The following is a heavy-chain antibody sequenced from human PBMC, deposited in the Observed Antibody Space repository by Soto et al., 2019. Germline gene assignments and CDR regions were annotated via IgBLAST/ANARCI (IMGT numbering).Heavy chain of an antibody. CDR3: ARHPTIAELMVYATHYFDH. J-gene: IGHJ4*02. Sequence: SETLSLTCTASGGSISSTTYYWGWIRQPPGKGLEWIGSIYYTGSTHYNPALKSRVTISVDTSKNQFSLKLSSVTAADTAVYYCARHPTIAELMVYATHYFDHWGQGTLVTVSS. CDR2: IYYTGST. D-gene: IGHD2-8*01. CDR1: GGSISSTTYY. V-gene: IGHV4-39*01.